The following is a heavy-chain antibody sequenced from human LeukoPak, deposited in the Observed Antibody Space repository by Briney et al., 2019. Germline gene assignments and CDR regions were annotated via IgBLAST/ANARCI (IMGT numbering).Heavy chain of an antibody. Sequence: SETLSLTCTVSGVSVSSYYWSWIRQHPGKGLEWIGYIYYSGSTYYNPSLKSRVTISVDTSKNQFSLKLSSVTAADTAVYYCARDLSTMIVVDWGQGTLVTVSS. J-gene: IGHJ4*02. CDR1: GVSVSSYY. CDR2: IYYSGST. V-gene: IGHV4-59*06. D-gene: IGHD3-22*01. CDR3: ARDLSTMIVVD.